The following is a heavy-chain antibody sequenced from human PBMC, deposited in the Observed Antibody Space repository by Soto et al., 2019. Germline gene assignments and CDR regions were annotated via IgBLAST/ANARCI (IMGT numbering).Heavy chain of an antibody. J-gene: IGHJ4*02. V-gene: IGHV3-33*01. D-gene: IGHD3-16*01. CDR2: IWFDGSNK. CDR1: GFTFHNYG. Sequence: GGSLRLSCAASGFTFHNYGMHWVRQAPGKGLEWLAAIWFDGSNKYYADSVKGRFTISRDNSRDTLYLQMNSLRVEDTAVYYCAREDGDTFLYAYWGQGTLVTVSS. CDR3: AREDGDTFLYAY.